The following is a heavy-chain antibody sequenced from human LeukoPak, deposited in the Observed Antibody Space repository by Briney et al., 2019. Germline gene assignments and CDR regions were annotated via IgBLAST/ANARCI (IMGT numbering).Heavy chain of an antibody. CDR2: IYHSGTT. D-gene: IGHD4-17*01. CDR1: GYSINSGYY. J-gene: IGHJ3*02. CDR3: ARLKSFSGYFGVFDI. Sequence: SETLSLTXAVSGYSINSGYYWGWIRQPPGKGLEWIGSIYHSGTTYYNPSLKSRVTISVDTSKNQFSLKLSSVTAADTAVYYCARLKSFSGYFGVFDIWGQGTMVTVSS. V-gene: IGHV4-38-2*01.